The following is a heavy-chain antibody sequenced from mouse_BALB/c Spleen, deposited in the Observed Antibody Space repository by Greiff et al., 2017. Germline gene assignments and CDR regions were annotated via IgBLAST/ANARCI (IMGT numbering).Heavy chain of an antibody. J-gene: IGHJ3*01. CDR2: IYPYNGGT. Sequence: VQLQQSGPELVKPGASVKISCKASGYTFTDYNMHWVKQSHGKSLEWIGYIYPYNGGTGYNQKFKSKATLTVDKSSSTAYMQLSSLTSEDSAVYYCTRNGYDAWFAYWGQGTLVTVSA. D-gene: IGHD2-2*01. V-gene: IGHV1S29*02. CDR1: GYTFTDYN. CDR3: TRNGYDAWFAY.